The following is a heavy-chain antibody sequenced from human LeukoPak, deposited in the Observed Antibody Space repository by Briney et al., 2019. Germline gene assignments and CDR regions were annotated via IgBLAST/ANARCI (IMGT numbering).Heavy chain of an antibody. CDR3: ARTYSSSWYDY. CDR1: GFTFSSYT. D-gene: IGHD6-13*01. J-gene: IGHJ4*02. Sequence: GGSLRLSCSASGFTFSSYTMSWVRQVPGKGLEWVSSISSTSSYIYYADSVKGRFTISRDNAKNSLYLQMNSLRAEDTAVYYCARTYSSSWYDYWGQGTLVTVSS. V-gene: IGHV3-21*01. CDR2: ISSTSSYI.